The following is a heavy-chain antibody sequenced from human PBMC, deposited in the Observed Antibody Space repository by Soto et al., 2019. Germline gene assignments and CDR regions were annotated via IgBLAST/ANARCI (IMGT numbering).Heavy chain of an antibody. CDR2: IIPMFGTT. CDR1: GGTFSSYA. Sequence: QVQLVQSGAEVRKPGSSVKVSCKASGGTFSSYAINWVRQAPGQGLEWMGGIIPMFGTTNYAQKFQGRVTSTADESTSTAYMELSSLRSEDTALYYCARDRSGYSNWFDPWGLGTLVTVSS. D-gene: IGHD3-3*01. J-gene: IGHJ5*02. CDR3: ARDRSGYSNWFDP. V-gene: IGHV1-69*01.